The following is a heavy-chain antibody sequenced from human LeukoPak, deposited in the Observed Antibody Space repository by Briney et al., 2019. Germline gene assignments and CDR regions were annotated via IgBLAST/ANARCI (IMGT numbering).Heavy chain of an antibody. CDR2: ISYDGSNK. CDR3: AKARSPSYYYDSSGDAFDI. V-gene: IGHV3-30*18. J-gene: IGHJ3*02. CDR1: GFTFSSYG. D-gene: IGHD3-22*01. Sequence: GGSLRLSCAASGFTFSSYGMHWVRPAPGKGLEWVAVISYDGSNKYYADSVKGRFTISRDNSKNTLYLQMNSLRAEDTAVYYCAKARSPSYYYDSSGDAFDIWGQGTMVTVSS.